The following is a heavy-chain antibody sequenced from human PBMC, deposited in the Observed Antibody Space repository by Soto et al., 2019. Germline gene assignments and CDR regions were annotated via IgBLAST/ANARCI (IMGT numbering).Heavy chain of an antibody. D-gene: IGHD6-13*01. CDR3: AKDFTAYLSSWFHL. CDR2: ITGSGSTT. Sequence: GGSLRLSCAASGFTFNNYAMNWVRQAPGKGLEWVSGITGSGSTTFYADSVKGRFTISRDNSKNTLYLHMSSLRAEDTAIYYCAKDFTAYLSSWFHLWGQGTLVTVSS. V-gene: IGHV3-23*01. CDR1: GFTFNNYA. J-gene: IGHJ5*02.